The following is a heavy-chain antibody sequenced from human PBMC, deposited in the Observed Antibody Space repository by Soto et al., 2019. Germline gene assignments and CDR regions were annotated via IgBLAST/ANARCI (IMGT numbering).Heavy chain of an antibody. J-gene: IGHJ6*02. D-gene: IGHD3-22*01. Sequence: PGGSLRLSCSASGFTFSSYAMHWVRQAPGKGLEYVSAISSNGGSTYYADSVKGRFTISRDNSKNTLYLQMSSLRAEDTAVYYCVKAFYYYDSSGYRNYYYYGMDVWGQGTTVTVSS. CDR1: GFTFSSYA. V-gene: IGHV3-64D*08. CDR3: VKAFYYYDSSGYRNYYYYGMDV. CDR2: ISSNGGST.